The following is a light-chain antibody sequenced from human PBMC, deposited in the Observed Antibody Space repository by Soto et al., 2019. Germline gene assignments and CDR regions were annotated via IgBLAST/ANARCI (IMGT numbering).Light chain of an antibody. V-gene: IGKV3-11*01. J-gene: IGKJ5*01. CDR2: DAS. CDR3: QQRSNWPPFT. CDR1: QSVSNY. Sequence: ELVLTQSPATLSLSPVARATLSCRSSQSVSNYLAWYQQKPGQAPRLLIYDASNRATDIPARFSGSGSGTDFTLTIRSLEPEDLAVYYCQQRSNWPPFTFGQGTRLEIK.